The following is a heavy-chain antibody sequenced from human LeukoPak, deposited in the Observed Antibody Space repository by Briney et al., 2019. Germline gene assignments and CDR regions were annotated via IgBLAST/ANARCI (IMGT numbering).Heavy chain of an antibody. CDR1: GFIFSNYA. D-gene: IGHD3-10*02. J-gene: IGHJ4*02. V-gene: IGHV3-23*01. CDR2: ITTAGRT. Sequence: GGSLRLSCAASGFIFSNYAMSWVRQTPGKGLEWVSSITTAGRTYYADSVKGRFTTPRDTSKNTLFLQLSNLRAGDTAVYFCARDQGHDYVPTGSATHAFWGQGTLVAVSS. CDR3: ARDQGHDYVPTGSATHAF.